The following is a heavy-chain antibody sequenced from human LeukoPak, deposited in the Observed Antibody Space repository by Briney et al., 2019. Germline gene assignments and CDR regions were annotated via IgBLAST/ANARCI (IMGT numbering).Heavy chain of an antibody. D-gene: IGHD3-10*01. CDR2: IRYDGSNK. V-gene: IGHV3-30*02. CDR1: GFTFSSYG. Sequence: GGSLRLSCAASGFTFSSYGMHWVRQAPGKGLEWVAFIRYDGSNKYYADSVKGRFTISRDNSKNSLYLQMNSLRAEDTAVYHCARGDYYGSGSYYPDFDYWGQGTLVTVSS. CDR3: ARGDYYGSGSYYPDFDY. J-gene: IGHJ4*02.